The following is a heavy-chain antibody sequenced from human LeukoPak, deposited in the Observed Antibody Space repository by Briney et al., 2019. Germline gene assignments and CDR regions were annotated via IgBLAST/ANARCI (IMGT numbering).Heavy chain of an antibody. Sequence: GGSLRLSCTASRFTLSNYAMNWVRQAPGKGLEWVSALSVSGETTYYADSVKGRFTVSRDNSKNTLFLQMNSLRADDTAVYYCAKGSYYSDFWGQGTLVSVSS. V-gene: IGHV3-23*01. CDR3: AKGSYYSDF. D-gene: IGHD6-6*01. J-gene: IGHJ4*02. CDR1: RFTLSNYA. CDR2: LSVSGETT.